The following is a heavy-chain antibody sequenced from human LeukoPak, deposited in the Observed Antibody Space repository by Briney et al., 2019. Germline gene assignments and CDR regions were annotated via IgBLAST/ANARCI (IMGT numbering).Heavy chain of an antibody. CDR1: GYTFTSYY. CDR3: ATDLQIAVAGKID. D-gene: IGHD6-19*01. V-gene: IGHV1-46*01. CDR2: INPSGGST. J-gene: IGHJ4*02. Sequence: EASVKVSCKASGYTFTSYYRHWVRQAPGQGLEWMGIINPSGGSTSYAQKFQGRVTMTEDTSTDTAYMELSSLRSEDTAVYYCATDLQIAVAGKIDWGQGTLVTVSS.